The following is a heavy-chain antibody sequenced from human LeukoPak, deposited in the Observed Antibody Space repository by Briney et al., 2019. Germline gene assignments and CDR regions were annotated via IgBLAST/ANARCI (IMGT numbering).Heavy chain of an antibody. CDR1: GGSFSGYY. J-gene: IGHJ4*02. V-gene: IGHV4-34*01. D-gene: IGHD6-13*01. CDR3: ARREGSNWFYFDS. Sequence: SETLSLTCAVYGGSFSGYYWSWIRQPPGKGLEWIGEINHSGSTNYNPSLKSRVTISLDTSKNQFSLKLTSVTAADTAVYYCARREGSNWFYFDSWGQGTLVTVSS. CDR2: INHSGST.